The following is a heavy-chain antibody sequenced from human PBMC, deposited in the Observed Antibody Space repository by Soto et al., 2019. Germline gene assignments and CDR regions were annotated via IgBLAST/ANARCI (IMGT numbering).Heavy chain of an antibody. CDR1: GVTVSDSY. Sequence: EVQLVESGGDLIQSGGSLRLSCAVSGVTVSDSYINWVRQAPGRGLEWVSVTYNGGTTFYADSVKGRFTISRDGSKNMVDLKMNNLRVEDTAIYYCARGLGTYCTSFSCSNYYFGMGVWGRGTTVTVSS. V-gene: IGHV3-53*01. CDR2: TYNGGTT. D-gene: IGHD2-2*01. J-gene: IGHJ6*02. CDR3: ARGLGTYCTSFSCSNYYFGMGV.